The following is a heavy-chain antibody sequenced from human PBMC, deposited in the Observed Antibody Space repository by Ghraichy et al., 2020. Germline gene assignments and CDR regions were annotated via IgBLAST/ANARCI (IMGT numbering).Heavy chain of an antibody. D-gene: IGHD3-22*01. J-gene: IGHJ4*02. CDR1: GGTFSSYA. V-gene: IGHV1-69*13. CDR3: ARARYSYTPGYYDSSGSSFNY. Sequence: SVKVSCKASGGTFSSYAISWVRQAPGQGLEWMGGIIPIFGTANYAQKFQGRVTITADESTSTAYMELSSLRSEDTAVYYCARARYSYTPGYYDSSGSSFNYWGQGTLVTVSS. CDR2: IIPIFGTA.